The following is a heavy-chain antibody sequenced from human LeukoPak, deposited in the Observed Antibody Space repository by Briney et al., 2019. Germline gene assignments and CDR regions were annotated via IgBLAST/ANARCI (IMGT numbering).Heavy chain of an antibody. CDR3: ARSRGMISDSTLHY. J-gene: IGHJ4*02. Sequence: SETLSLTCTVSGGSISSSSYYWGWVRQPPGTGLEWLGSIYYGGSTYYNPSLKSRVTMSLDTSKNQFSLKLSSVTAADTAVYYCARSRGMISDSTLHYWGQGTLVSVSS. V-gene: IGHV4-39*07. D-gene: IGHD3-22*01. CDR1: GGSISSSSYY. CDR2: IYYGGST.